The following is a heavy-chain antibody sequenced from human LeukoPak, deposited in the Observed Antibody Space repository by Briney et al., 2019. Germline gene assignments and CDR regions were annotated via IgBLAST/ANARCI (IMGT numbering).Heavy chain of an antibody. CDR1: GFTFSSYA. CDR3: ARDKEVGYYFDY. V-gene: IGHV3-30*04. J-gene: IGHJ4*02. Sequence: GGSLRLSCAASGFTFSSYAMHWVRQAPGKGLEWVAVISYDGSNKYYADSVKGRFTISRDNSKNTLYLQMNSLRAEDTAVYYCARDKEVGYYFDYWGQGTLVTVSS. CDR2: ISYDGSNK. D-gene: IGHD1-26*01.